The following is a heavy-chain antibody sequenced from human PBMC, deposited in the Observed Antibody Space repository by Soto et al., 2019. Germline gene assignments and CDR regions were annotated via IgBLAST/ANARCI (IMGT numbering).Heavy chain of an antibody. CDR1: GGSISSGDYY. V-gene: IGHV4-30-4*01. J-gene: IGHJ3*02. CDR2: IYYSGST. Sequence: PSETLSLTCTVSGGSISSGDYYWSWIRQPPGKGLEWIGYIYYSGSTYYNPSLKSRVTISVDTSKNQFSLKLSSVTAADTAVYYCARVESYYDFWSGPPPVEAFDIWGQGTMVTVSS. D-gene: IGHD3-3*01. CDR3: ARVESYYDFWSGPPPVEAFDI.